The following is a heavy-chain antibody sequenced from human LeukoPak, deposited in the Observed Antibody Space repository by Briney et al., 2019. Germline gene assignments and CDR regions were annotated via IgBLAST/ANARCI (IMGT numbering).Heavy chain of an antibody. CDR3: AHQVPPNDEFFDH. J-gene: IGHJ5*02. V-gene: IGHV3-23*01. CDR1: GFTFSSYS. CDR2: ISNTGRAT. Sequence: PGGSLRLSCVASGFTFSSYSMHWVCQAPGEGLEWLSGISNTGRATDYADSIKGRFTISRDNSKNTVFLQMNSLRAEDTAEYFCAHQVPPNDEFFDHWGQGTLVTVSS.